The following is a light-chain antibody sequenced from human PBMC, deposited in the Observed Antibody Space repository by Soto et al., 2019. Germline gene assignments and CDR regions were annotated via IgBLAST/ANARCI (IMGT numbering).Light chain of an antibody. CDR3: SSYTSSSTYV. V-gene: IGLV2-14*01. J-gene: IGLJ1*01. Sequence: QSALTQPASVSGSPGQSINISCTGASSDVGDYNYVSWYQHHPGKAPKLLIYEVNNRPSGVSDRFSGSKSGNVASLTISWLQAEDEADYYCSSYTSSSTYVFGTGTKVTVL. CDR1: SSDVGDYNY. CDR2: EVN.